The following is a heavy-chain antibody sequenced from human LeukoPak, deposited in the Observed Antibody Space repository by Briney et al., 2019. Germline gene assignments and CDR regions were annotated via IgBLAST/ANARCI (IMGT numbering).Heavy chain of an antibody. CDR1: GGTFSSYA. V-gene: IGHV1-69*13. J-gene: IGHJ3*02. CDR2: IIPIFGTA. CDR3: ARVPSITMIVVGSDAFDT. Sequence: GASVKVSCKASGGTFSSYAISWVRQAPGQGLEWMGGIIPIFGTANYAQKFQGRVTITADESTSTAYMELSSLRSEDTAVYYCARVPSITMIVVGSDAFDTWGQGTMVTVSS. D-gene: IGHD3-22*01.